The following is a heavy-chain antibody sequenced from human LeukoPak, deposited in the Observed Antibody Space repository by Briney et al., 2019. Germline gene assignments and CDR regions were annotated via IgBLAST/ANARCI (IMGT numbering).Heavy chain of an antibody. J-gene: IGHJ1*01. CDR1: SLTPSSYA. D-gene: IGHD2-21*02. Sequence: PRGTLRLSCAASSLTPSSYAMSWVSQAPGKGLEWVSAMSGSGGSTYYADSVKGRFTISRDNSRNTLYLQINSLRAEDTAVYYCAKDWSRLLLNEYFQHWGQGTLVTVSS. CDR2: MSGSGGST. CDR3: AKDWSRLLLNEYFQH. V-gene: IGHV3-23*01.